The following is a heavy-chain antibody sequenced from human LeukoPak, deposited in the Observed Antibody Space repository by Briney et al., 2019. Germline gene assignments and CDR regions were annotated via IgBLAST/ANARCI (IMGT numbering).Heavy chain of an antibody. V-gene: IGHV3-30*02. J-gene: IGHJ4*02. CDR3: AKGRFGELFVDY. D-gene: IGHD3-10*01. CDR2: IRYDGSNK. CDR1: GFTVSSNY. Sequence: GGSLRLSCAASGFTVSSNYMSWVRQAPGKGLEWVAFIRYDGSNKHYADSVKGRFTISRDNSKNTLYLQMNSLRAEDTAVYYCAKGRFGELFVDYWGQGTLVTVSS.